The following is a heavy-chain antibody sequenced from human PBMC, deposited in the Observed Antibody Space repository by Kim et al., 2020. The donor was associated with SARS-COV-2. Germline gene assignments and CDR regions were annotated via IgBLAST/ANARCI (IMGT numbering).Heavy chain of an antibody. D-gene: IGHD1-26*01. J-gene: IGHJ2*01. V-gene: IGHV3-30*18. CDR2: ISYDGSNK. CDR3: AKDVLGVGDTRGPRPSGPWGVGYFDL. CDR1: GFTFSSYG. Sequence: GGSLRLSCAASGFTFSSYGMHWVRQAPGKGLEWVAVISYDGSNKYYADSVKGRFTISRDNSKNTLYLQMNSLRAEDTAVYYCAKDVLGVGDTRGPRPSGPWGVGYFDLWGRGTLGTVSS.